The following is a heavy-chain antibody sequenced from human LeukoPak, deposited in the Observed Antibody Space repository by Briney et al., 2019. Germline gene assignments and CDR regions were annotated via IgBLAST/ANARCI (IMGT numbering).Heavy chain of an antibody. J-gene: IGHJ4*02. D-gene: IGHD5-12*01. V-gene: IGHV1-2*02. CDR2: INPNNGGT. CDR1: GYTFTGYY. Sequence: GASVKVSCKASGYTFTGYYMHWVRQAPGQGLEWMGWINPNNGGTNYAQQFQGRVTMTRDTSISTAYMELSRLRSDDTAVYYCAQSGYSGYDYSDWGQGTQVTVSS. CDR3: AQSGYSGYDYSD.